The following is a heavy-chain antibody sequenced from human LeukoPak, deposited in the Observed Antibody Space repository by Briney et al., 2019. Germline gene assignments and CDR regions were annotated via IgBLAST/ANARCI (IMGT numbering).Heavy chain of an antibody. CDR2: ITSGVGIT. J-gene: IGHJ4*02. V-gene: IGHV3-23*01. CDR1: GFTFSTYG. CDR3: AKGDYYDLDY. Sequence: GGSLRLSCAASGFTFSTYGMNWVRQAPGKGLEWVSIITSGVGITYYADSVKGRFTISRDNSRNTLYLQMNSLTAEDTAVYYCAKGDYYDLDYWGQGTLVTVSS. D-gene: IGHD3-22*01.